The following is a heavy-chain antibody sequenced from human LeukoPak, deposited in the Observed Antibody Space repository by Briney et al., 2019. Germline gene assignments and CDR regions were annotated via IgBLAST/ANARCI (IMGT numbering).Heavy chain of an antibody. J-gene: IGHJ4*02. CDR3: ARAVHYDILTGYHMYYFDY. Sequence: ASVKVSCKASGFTFSSSAMQWVRQARGQRLEWIGWIVVGSAKTNYAQKFQERVTITRDMSTSTDYLELSSLRSEDTAVYYCARAVHYDILTGYHMYYFDYWGQGTLVTVSS. CDR2: IVVGSAKT. D-gene: IGHD3-9*01. CDR1: GFTFSSSA. V-gene: IGHV1-58*02.